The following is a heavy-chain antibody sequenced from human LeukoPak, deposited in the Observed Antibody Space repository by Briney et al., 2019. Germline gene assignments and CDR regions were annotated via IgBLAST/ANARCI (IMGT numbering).Heavy chain of an antibody. V-gene: IGHV4-59*01. J-gene: IGHJ6*03. Sequence: SETLSLTCTVSGGSISSYYWSWIRQPPGKGLEWIGYIYYSGSTNYNPSLKSRVTISVDTSKNQFSLKLSSVTAADTAVYYCARGTREGYGYSYGYYYYYMDVWGKGTTVTVSS. D-gene: IGHD5-18*01. CDR1: GGSISSYY. CDR3: ARGTREGYGYSYGYYYYYMDV. CDR2: IYYSGST.